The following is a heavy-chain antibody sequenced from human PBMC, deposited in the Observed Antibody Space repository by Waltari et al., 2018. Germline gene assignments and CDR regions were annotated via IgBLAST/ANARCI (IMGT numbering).Heavy chain of an antibody. Sequence: EVQLVESGVGLVPPGGSLILSCAASGFTVSSYHINGVRQAPGKGLEWVSSISGSGGSTYYADSVKGRFTISRDNSKNTLYLQMNSLRAEDTAVYYCAKDPGITGTTWGQGTLVTVSS. CDR3: AKDPGITGTT. CDR1: GFTVSSYH. V-gene: IGHV3-23*04. J-gene: IGHJ5*02. CDR2: ISGSGGST. D-gene: IGHD1-7*01.